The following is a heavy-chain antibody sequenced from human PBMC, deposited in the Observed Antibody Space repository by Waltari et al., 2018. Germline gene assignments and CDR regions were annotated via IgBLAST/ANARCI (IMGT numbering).Heavy chain of an antibody. CDR3: ARRRGGYLSDY. CDR2: VNHIGGT. V-gene: IGHV4-34*01. J-gene: IGHJ4*02. D-gene: IGHD5-12*01. Sequence: QMQLQQWGAGLLKPSETLSLTCAVYGGSFSDYFWSWIRQPPGKGLEWIGEVNHIGGTNYNPSLESRVIISVDASKNQFSLMLKSVTAADTAVYYCARRRGGYLSDYWGQGTLVTVSS. CDR1: GGSFSDYF.